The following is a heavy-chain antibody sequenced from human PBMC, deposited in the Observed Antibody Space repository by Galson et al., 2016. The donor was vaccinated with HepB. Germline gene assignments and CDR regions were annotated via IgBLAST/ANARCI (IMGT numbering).Heavy chain of an antibody. Sequence: TLSLTCTVSGGSLSSDSHYWSWIRQPAGKGLEWIGRIYTSGRTDYNPSLKSRVTISKDTSKNHFSLNLSSVTAADTAVYYYARDPPYSVKGREWYFDLWGRGTLVAVSS. CDR1: GGSLSSDSHY. CDR2: IYTSGRT. J-gene: IGHJ2*01. V-gene: IGHV4-61*02. CDR3: ARDPPYSVKGREWYFDL. D-gene: IGHD4-17*01.